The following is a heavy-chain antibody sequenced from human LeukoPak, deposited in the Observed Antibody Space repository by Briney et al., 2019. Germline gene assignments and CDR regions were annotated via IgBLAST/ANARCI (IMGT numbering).Heavy chain of an antibody. CDR2: IIPIFGTA. CDR1: GGTFSSYA. CDR3: ASLTVATIIYGMDV. J-gene: IGHJ6*02. Sequence: SVKVSCKASGGTFSSYAISWVRQAPGQGLEWMGGIIPIFGTANYAQKFQGRVTITADESTSTAYMELSSLRSEDTAVYYCASLTVATIIYGMDVWGQGTTVTVSS. D-gene: IGHD5-12*01. V-gene: IGHV1-69*01.